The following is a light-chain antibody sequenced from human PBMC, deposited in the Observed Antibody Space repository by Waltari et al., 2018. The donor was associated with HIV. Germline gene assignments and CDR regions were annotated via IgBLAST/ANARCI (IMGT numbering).Light chain of an antibody. J-gene: IGLJ1*01. V-gene: IGLV1-40*01. CDR3: QSYDSSLSGYV. Sequence: QSVLTQPPSASRAPGQRVTMPCPGSNSYIGAGFDVHWYQQRPGTAPKLLYYATTKRPSGVPARFSGSKSGTSASLAITGLQAEDEADYYCQSYDSSLSGYVFATGTRVTVL. CDR1: NSYIGAGFD. CDR2: ATT.